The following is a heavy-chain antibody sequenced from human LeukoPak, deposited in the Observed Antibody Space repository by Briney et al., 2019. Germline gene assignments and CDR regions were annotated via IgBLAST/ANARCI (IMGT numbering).Heavy chain of an antibody. CDR2: IYTSGST. J-gene: IGHJ4*02. D-gene: IGHD6-19*01. V-gene: IGHV4-4*07. CDR1: GGSVSSYY. Sequence: PSETLSLTCAVSGGSVSSYYWSWIRQPAGKGLEWIGRIYTSGSTNYNPSLKSRVTMSVDTSKNQFSLKLSSVTAADTAVYYCASSGRYVRFDYWGQGTLVTVSS. CDR3: ASSGRYVRFDY.